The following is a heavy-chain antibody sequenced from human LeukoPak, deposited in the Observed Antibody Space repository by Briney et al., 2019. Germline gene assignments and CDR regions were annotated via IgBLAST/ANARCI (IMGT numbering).Heavy chain of an antibody. Sequence: ASVKVSCKASGYTFTSYDINWVRQATGQGLEWMGWMNPNSGNTGYAQKLQGRVTMTRNTSISTAYMEVSSLRAEDTAVYYCARLSSGWYSMLYYYYYYMDVWGKGTTVTISS. CDR2: MNPNSGNT. J-gene: IGHJ6*03. V-gene: IGHV1-8*01. CDR3: ARLSSGWYSMLYYYYYYMDV. CDR1: GYTFTSYD. D-gene: IGHD6-19*01.